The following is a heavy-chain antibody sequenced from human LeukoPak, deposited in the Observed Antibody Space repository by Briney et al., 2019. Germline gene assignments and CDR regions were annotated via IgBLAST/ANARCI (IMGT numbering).Heavy chain of an antibody. V-gene: IGHV3-30-3*01. CDR3: ARLAVYYYYYMDV. Sequence: GGSLRLSCAASGFTFSSYAMHWVRQAPGKGLEWVAVISYDGSNKYYADSVKGRFTISRDNSKNTLYLQMNSLRAEDTAVYYCARLAVYYYYYMDVWGKGTTVTVSS. D-gene: IGHD4-17*01. CDR1: GFTFSSYA. J-gene: IGHJ6*03. CDR2: ISYDGSNK.